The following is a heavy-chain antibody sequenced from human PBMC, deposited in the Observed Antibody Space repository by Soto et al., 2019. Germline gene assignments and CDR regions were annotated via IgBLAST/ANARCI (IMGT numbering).Heavy chain of an antibody. J-gene: IGHJ4*02. CDR3: ARASNWSSDY. V-gene: IGHV3-48*02. CDR1: GFTFSGYN. D-gene: IGHD1-1*01. CDR2: IKSDSSGT. Sequence: EVQLVESGGGLVQPGGSLRLSCAASGFTFSGYNMHWVRQAPGKGLEWISCIKSDSSGTWYADSVKGRFTMSRDNAKNSLYLQMNRRRDADTDVYFCARASNWSSDYWGQGTRVDVPS.